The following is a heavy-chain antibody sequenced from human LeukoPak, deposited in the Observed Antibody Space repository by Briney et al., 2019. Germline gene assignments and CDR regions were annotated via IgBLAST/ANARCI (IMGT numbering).Heavy chain of an antibody. CDR1: VFTFSSYS. J-gene: IGHJ3*02. D-gene: IGHD2-15*01. CDR3: ARDGTIRSGATLRAFDI. V-gene: IGHV3-21*01. CDR2: ISSSSSYI. Sequence: PGGSLSLSCAASVFTFSSYSMNWVRQAPGKGLEWVSSISSSSSYIYYADSVKGRFTISRDNAKNSLYLQMNSLRAEDTAVYYCARDGTIRSGATLRAFDIWGQGTMVTVSS.